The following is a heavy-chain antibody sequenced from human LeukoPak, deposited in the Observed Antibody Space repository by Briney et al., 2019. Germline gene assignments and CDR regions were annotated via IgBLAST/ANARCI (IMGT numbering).Heavy chain of an antibody. CDR1: GFTFSGSW. CDR3: TKNTHDY. V-gene: IGHV3-7*01. D-gene: IGHD1/OR15-1a*01. Sequence: GESLTLSCAASGFTFSGSWMSWVRQAPGEGLEWVATIKGDGSGKFYVDSEKGRFAISRDDAKSSLFLQMDSLRYEDTAVYYCTKNTHDYWGQGTLVTVSS. CDR2: IKGDGSGK. J-gene: IGHJ4*02.